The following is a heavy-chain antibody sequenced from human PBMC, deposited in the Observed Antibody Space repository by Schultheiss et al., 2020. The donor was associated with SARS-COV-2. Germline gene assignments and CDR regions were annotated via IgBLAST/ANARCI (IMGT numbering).Heavy chain of an antibody. Sequence: GESLKISCAASGFTFSNAWMNWVRQAPGKGLEWVGRIKSKTDGGTTDYAAPVKGRFTISRDDSKNTLYLQMNSLKTEDTAVYYCAREPPYDVLTGYYAYGMDVWGQGTTVTVSS. CDR3: AREPPYDVLTGYYAYGMDV. J-gene: IGHJ6*02. D-gene: IGHD3-9*01. CDR1: GFTFSNAW. V-gene: IGHV3-15*07. CDR2: IKSKTDGGTT.